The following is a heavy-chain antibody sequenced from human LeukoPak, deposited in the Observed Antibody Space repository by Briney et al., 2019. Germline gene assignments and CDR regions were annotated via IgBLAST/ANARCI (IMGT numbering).Heavy chain of an antibody. CDR3: ARVVVVAATDYGMDV. V-gene: IGHV4-59*12. J-gene: IGHJ6*04. Sequence: SETLSLTCTVSSGSISSYYWSWIRQPPGKGLEWIGYIYYSGSTNYNPSLKSRVTISVDTSKNQFSLKLSSVTAADTAVYYCARVVVVAATDYGMDVWGKGTTVTVSS. D-gene: IGHD2-15*01. CDR2: IYYSGST. CDR1: SGSISSYY.